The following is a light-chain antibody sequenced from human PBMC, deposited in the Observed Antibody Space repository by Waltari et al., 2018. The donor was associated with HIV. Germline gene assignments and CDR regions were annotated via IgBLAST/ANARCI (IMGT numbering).Light chain of an antibody. Sequence: IQMTQSPSILSASVGDRVTITCRASQNVESWLAWYQQRPGRAPTLLIYKASTLEYGVPARFTGSGSGTNFTLTINSLQPDDFATYYCQQYNSDFYTFGLGTRLDLK. CDR2: KAS. J-gene: IGKJ2*01. V-gene: IGKV1-5*03. CDR1: QNVESW. CDR3: QQYNSDFYT.